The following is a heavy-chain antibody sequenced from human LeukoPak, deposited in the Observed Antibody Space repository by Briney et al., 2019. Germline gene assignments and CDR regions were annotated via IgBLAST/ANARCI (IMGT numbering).Heavy chain of an antibody. J-gene: IGHJ4*02. CDR1: GSSISSITYY. CDR2: IYYSGST. CDR3: ARYHSTWGLNY. V-gene: IGHV4-39*01. D-gene: IGHD2-2*01. Sequence: SETLSLTCTVSGSSISSITYYWGWIRQPPGKGLEWIGSIYYSGSTYYTTSLKSRVTISIDTSNNQFSLKLTSVTAADTAVYYCARYHSTWGLNYWGQGTLVTVSS.